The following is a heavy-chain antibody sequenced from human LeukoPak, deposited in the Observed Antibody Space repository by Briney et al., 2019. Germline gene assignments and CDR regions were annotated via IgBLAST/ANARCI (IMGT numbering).Heavy chain of an antibody. V-gene: IGHV1-8*01. CDR1: GYTFTDYD. CDR3: ATGLNTPNDF. Sequence: APVKVSCKASGYTFTDYDFIWVRRASGQGLEWMGYVNPNDTKAGYARKFQGRVTMTRDTSTSTAFMELHSLTSDDTAIYYCATGLNTPNDFWGQGTLVIVSS. J-gene: IGHJ4*02. CDR2: VNPNDTKA. D-gene: IGHD5-18*01.